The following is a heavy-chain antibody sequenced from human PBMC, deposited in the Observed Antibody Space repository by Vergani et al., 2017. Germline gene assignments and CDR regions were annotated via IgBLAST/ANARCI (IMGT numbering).Heavy chain of an antibody. Sequence: VQLVESGGGVVQPGRSLRLSCAASGFTFSSYGMHWVRQAPGKGLEWVSYISSSGSTIYYADSVKGRFTISRDNAKNSLYLQMNSLRAEDTAVYYCARTEMATTPILDYWGQGTLVTVSS. D-gene: IGHD5-24*01. CDR3: ARTEMATTPILDY. J-gene: IGHJ4*02. V-gene: IGHV3-48*04. CDR2: ISSSGSTI. CDR1: GFTFSSYG.